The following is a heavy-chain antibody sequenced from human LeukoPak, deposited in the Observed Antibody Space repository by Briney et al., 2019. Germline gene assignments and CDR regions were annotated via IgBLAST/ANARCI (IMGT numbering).Heavy chain of an antibody. Sequence: GASVKVSCKASGYTFTGYYMHRVRQAPGQGLEWMGRINPNSGGTNYAQKFQGRVTMTRDTSISTAYMELSRLRSYDTAAYYCASYDSSGTWGQGTLVTVSS. CDR3: ASYDSSGT. V-gene: IGHV1-2*06. CDR2: INPNSGGT. D-gene: IGHD3-22*01. CDR1: GYTFTGYY. J-gene: IGHJ5*02.